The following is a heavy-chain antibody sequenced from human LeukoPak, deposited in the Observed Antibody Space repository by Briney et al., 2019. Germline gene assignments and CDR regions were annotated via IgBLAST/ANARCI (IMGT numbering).Heavy chain of an antibody. D-gene: IGHD3-3*01. J-gene: IGHJ3*02. CDR3: ARGGNGVVPSDAFDI. V-gene: IGHV3-30-3*01. Sequence: GGSLRLSCAASGFTFTNAWMSWVRQAPGKGLEWVAVISYDGSNKYYADSVKGRFTISRDNSKNTLYLQMNSLRAEDTAVYYCARGGNGVVPSDAFDIWGQGTMVTVSS. CDR1: GFTFTNAW. CDR2: ISYDGSNK.